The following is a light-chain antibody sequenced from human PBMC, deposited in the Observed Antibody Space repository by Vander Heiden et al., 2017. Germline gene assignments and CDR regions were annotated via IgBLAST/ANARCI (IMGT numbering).Light chain of an antibody. Sequence: SYDLTQPLSVSVALGQTARITWGGNDLGSKNLQWYQQKPGQAPVMVNFRDSNRPSGIPERFSGSNSGNTATLTISRAQGGDEADYYCQVWDTNTVVFGGGTKLTVL. J-gene: IGLJ2*01. CDR1: DLGSKN. CDR2: RDS. V-gene: IGLV3-9*01. CDR3: QVWDTNTVV.